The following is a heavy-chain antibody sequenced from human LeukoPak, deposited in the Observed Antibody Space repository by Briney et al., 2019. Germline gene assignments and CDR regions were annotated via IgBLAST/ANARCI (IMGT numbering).Heavy chain of an antibody. CDR2: ITDTGGAN. J-gene: IGHJ4*02. D-gene: IGHD3-9*01. CDR3: AKSRADHYYDILTGPRYYFDY. V-gene: IGHV3-48*01. CDR1: GFIFSSYS. Sequence: GGSLRLSCAASGFIFSSYSMNWVRQAPGKGLEWVSYITDTGGANYYADSVKGRFTISRDNSKNTLYLQMNSLRAEDTAVYYCAKSRADHYYDILTGPRYYFDYWGQGTLVTVSS.